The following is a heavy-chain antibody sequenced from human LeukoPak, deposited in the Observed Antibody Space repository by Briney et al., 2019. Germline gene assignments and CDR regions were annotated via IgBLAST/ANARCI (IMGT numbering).Heavy chain of an antibody. CDR2: ISYDGSNK. D-gene: IGHD6-19*01. CDR3: AKAGEYSSGWFWVRGPTEPYFDY. J-gene: IGHJ4*02. Sequence: GGSLRLSCAASGFTFSSYAMHWVRQAPGKGLEWVAVISYDGSNKYYADSVKGRFTISRDNSKNTLYLQMNSLRAEDTAVYYCAKAGEYSSGWFWVRGPTEPYFDYWGQGTLVTVSS. CDR1: GFTFSSYA. V-gene: IGHV3-30-3*01.